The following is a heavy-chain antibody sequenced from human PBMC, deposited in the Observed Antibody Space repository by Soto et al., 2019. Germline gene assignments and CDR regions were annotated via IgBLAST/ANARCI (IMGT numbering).Heavy chain of an antibody. D-gene: IGHD1-1*01. V-gene: IGHV3-23*01. Sequence: GGSLRLSCAASGFTFSRYAMGWVRQAPGKGLEWVSVISGSGGNIHYADSVKGRFTISRDNSKNTLYLQMNSLRVEDTAVYNCATQDFRGTTGTTWGQGTLVTVSS. CDR3: ATQDFRGTTGTT. CDR1: GFTFSRYA. CDR2: ISGSGGNI. J-gene: IGHJ4*02.